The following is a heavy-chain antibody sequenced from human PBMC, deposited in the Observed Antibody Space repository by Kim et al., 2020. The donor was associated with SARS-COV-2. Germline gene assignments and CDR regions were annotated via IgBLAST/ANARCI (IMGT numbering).Heavy chain of an antibody. CDR3: ARGSYQNYDFWSGSSDSMDA. J-gene: IGHJ6*02. D-gene: IGHD3-3*01. V-gene: IGHV3-30*06. Sequence: GRFTISRDNSKKTLYLQMNSLRAEDTAVYYCARGSYQNYDFWSGSSDSMDAWGQGTRVTVSS.